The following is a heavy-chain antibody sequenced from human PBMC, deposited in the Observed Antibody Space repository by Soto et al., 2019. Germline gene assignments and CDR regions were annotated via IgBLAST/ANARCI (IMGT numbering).Heavy chain of an antibody. CDR2: ISGSGGST. CDR3: AKDPGYSYGFPYYYGMDV. Sequence: GGSLRLSCGASGFTFSSYAMSGGGQAPGKGLEWVSAISGSGGSTYYADSVKGRFTISRDNSKNTLYLQMNSLRAEDTAVYYCAKDPGYSYGFPYYYGMDVWGQGTTVTVSS. V-gene: IGHV3-23*01. CDR1: GFTFSSYA. D-gene: IGHD5-18*01. J-gene: IGHJ6*02.